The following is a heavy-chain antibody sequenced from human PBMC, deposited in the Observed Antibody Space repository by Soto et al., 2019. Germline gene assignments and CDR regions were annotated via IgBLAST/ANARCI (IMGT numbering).Heavy chain of an antibody. V-gene: IGHV1-24*01. D-gene: IGHD3-9*01. CDR1: GYTLTELS. CDR2: FDPEDGET. J-gene: IGHJ5*02. CDR3: ATLAVSTFLNYDTLTGPLGYNWFDP. Sequence: GTSVKVSCKVSGYTLTELSMHWVRQAPGKGLEWMGGFDPEDGETIYAQKFQGRVTMTEDTSTDTAYMELSSLRSEDTAVYYCATLAVSTFLNYDTLTGPLGYNWFDPWGQGTLVTVSS.